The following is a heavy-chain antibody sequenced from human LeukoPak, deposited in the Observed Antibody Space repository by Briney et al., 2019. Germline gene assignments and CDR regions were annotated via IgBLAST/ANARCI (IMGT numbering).Heavy chain of an antibody. V-gene: IGHV1-18*01. D-gene: IGHD2-8*01. CDR3: ARDVLKTNLYCTNGVCYSRAFDI. CDR1: GYTFTSYG. J-gene: IGHJ3*02. Sequence: ASVKVSCKASGYTFTSYGISWVRQAPGQGLEWMGWISAYNGNTNYAQKLQGRVTMTTDTSTSTAYMGLRSLRSDDTAVYYCARDVLKTNLYCTNGVCYSRAFDIWGQGTMVTVSS. CDR2: ISAYNGNT.